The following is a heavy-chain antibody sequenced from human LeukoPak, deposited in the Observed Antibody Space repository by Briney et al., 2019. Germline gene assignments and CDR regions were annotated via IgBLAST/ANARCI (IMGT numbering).Heavy chain of an antibody. Sequence: GGSLRLSCAASGFTFSSYATHWVRQAPGKGLEWVAVISYDGSNKYYADSVKGLFTISRDNSKNTLYLQMNSLRAEDTAVYYCATLGLLATKTGFDYWGQGTLVTVSS. J-gene: IGHJ4*02. V-gene: IGHV3-30*04. CDR2: ISYDGSNK. D-gene: IGHD3/OR15-3a*01. CDR1: GFTFSSYA. CDR3: ATLGLLATKTGFDY.